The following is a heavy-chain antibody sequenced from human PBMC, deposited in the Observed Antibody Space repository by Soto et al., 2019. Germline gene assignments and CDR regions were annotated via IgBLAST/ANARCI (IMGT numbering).Heavy chain of an antibody. V-gene: IGHV3-30*03. Sequence: GGSLRLSCVGSGFIFSNNGMHWVRQTPGKGLEWVAFLSYDGSETFYADSVKGRSTVSRDNSKNTLFLHMRNLRRDDTAVYYCSIVRVADSALDHWGQGTLVTVSS. CDR1: GFIFSNNG. CDR3: SIVRVADSALDH. D-gene: IGHD3-10*02. J-gene: IGHJ4*02. CDR2: LSYDGSET.